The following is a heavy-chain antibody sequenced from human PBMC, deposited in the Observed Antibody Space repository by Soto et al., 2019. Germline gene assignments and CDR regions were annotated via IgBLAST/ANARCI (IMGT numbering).Heavy chain of an antibody. V-gene: IGHV1-2*02. CDR2: MNPRSGDT. D-gene: IGHD1-26*01. CDR1: GDTFIGYS. CDR3: GRDSVGATSLGPFDP. Sequence: ASVKVSCKASGDTFIGYSMHWVRQAPGQGLEWMGWMNPRSGDTNYAQKFQGRVTITRDASITTAYMELRRLRSDDTAVYFCGRDSVGATSLGPFDPWGEGTLVTVYS. J-gene: IGHJ5*02.